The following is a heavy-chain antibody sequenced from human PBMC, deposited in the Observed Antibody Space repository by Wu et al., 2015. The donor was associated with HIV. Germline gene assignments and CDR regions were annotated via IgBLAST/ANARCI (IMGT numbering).Heavy chain of an antibody. CDR1: GGTFSSFG. J-gene: IGHJ6*02. D-gene: IGHD6-19*01. CDR3: VRDQQWPTEYYHYYGMDV. Sequence: QVQLVQSGAEVKKPGSSVKVSCKASGGTFSSFGLSWVRQAPGQGLEWMGGIIPLFDVSHSAQEFQGRLTITADESTSTAYMELSSLRSDDTAVYYCVRDQQWPTEYYHYYGMDVWGQGTTVTVSS. CDR2: IIPLFDVS. V-gene: IGHV1-69*12.